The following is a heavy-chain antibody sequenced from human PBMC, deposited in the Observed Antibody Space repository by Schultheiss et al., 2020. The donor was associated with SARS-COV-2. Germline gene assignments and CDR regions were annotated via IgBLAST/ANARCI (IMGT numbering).Heavy chain of an antibody. CDR2: ISGSGSST. CDR3: AKRYGSGSNSSPTH. Sequence: GESLKISCAASGFTFSSYAMSWVRQAPGKGLEWVSTISGSGSSTYYADSVKGRFTISRDNSKNTLYLQMNSLRAEDTAVYYCAKRYGSGSNSSPTHWGQGTLVTVSS. D-gene: IGHD3-10*01. V-gene: IGHV3-23*01. J-gene: IGHJ4*02. CDR1: GFTFSSYA.